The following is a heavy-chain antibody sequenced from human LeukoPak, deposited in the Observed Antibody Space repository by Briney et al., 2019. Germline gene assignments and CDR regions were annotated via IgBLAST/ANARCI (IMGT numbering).Heavy chain of an antibody. Sequence: ASVKVSCKASGYTFTGYHVHWLRQAPGQGLEWMGWINPNSGGTNYAQKFQGRVTMTRDTSISTAYMELSRLRSDDTAVYYCARGSFIAAAARLDYWGQGTLVTVSS. CDR2: INPNSGGT. CDR1: GYTFTGYH. D-gene: IGHD6-13*01. V-gene: IGHV1-2*02. CDR3: ARGSFIAAAARLDY. J-gene: IGHJ4*02.